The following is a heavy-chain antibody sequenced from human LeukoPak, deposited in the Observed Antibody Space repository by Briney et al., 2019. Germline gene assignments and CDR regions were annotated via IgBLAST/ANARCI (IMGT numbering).Heavy chain of an antibody. V-gene: IGHV3-30*04. CDR2: ISYDGSNK. D-gene: IGHD6-19*01. J-gene: IGHJ4*02. CDR3: ARWQWLFDY. CDR1: GFTFSSYA. Sequence: GGSLRLSCAASGFTFSSYAMHWVRQAPGKGLEWVAVISYDGSNKYYADSVKGRFTISRDNSKNTLYLQMNSLRAEDTAVYHCARWQWLFDYWGQGTLVTVSS.